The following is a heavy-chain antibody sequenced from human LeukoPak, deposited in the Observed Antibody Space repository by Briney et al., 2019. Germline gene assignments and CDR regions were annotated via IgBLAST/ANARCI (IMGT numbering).Heavy chain of an antibody. CDR2: IYTSGST. Sequence: PSETLSLTCTVSGGSISSGSYYWSWIRQPAGKGLEWIGRIYTSGSTNYNPSLKSRVTISVDTSKNQFSLKLSSVTAADTAVYYCARGSVPAAIKRSGWFDPWGQGTLVTVSS. CDR1: GGSISSGSYY. D-gene: IGHD2-2*02. V-gene: IGHV4-61*02. CDR3: ARGSVPAAIKRSGWFDP. J-gene: IGHJ5*02.